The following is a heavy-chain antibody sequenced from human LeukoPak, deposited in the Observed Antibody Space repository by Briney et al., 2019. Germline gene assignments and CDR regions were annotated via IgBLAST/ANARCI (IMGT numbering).Heavy chain of an antibody. CDR2: IYSGGST. CDR1: GFTVSSNY. J-gene: IGHJ4*02. D-gene: IGHD1-26*01. V-gene: IGHV3-53*01. Sequence: GGSLRLSCAASGFTVSSNYMSWVRQAPGKGLEWVSVIYSGGSTYYADSVKGRLTISRDNSKSTLYLQMNSLRAEDTAVYYCARAGIVGAPDYWGQGTLVTVSS. CDR3: ARAGIVGAPDY.